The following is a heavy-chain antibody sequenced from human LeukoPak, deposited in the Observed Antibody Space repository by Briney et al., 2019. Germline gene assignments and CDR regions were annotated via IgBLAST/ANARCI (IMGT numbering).Heavy chain of an antibody. J-gene: IGHJ4*02. CDR2: INPNSGGT. V-gene: IGHV1-2*02. D-gene: IGHD3-22*01. CDR1: GYTFTGYY. CDR3: ARLSYDSSGHLWGFAY. Sequence: ASVKVSCKASGYTFTGYYMHWVRQAPGQGLEWMGWINPNSGGTNYAQKFQGRVTMTRDTSISTAYMELSRLRSDDTAVYYCARLSYDSSGHLWGFAYWGQGTLVTVSS.